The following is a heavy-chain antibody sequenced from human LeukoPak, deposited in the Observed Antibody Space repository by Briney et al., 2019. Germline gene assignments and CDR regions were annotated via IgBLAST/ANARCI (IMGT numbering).Heavy chain of an antibody. J-gene: IGHJ4*02. CDR3: TRDPLAASAPGYFDS. Sequence: GASVKVSCKPSGGTFNNYAVAWVRQASGQGLEWMGQIIPIFGTASYAPKFQGRVAITADELSTTAYMELSSLISEDTAVYYCTRDPLAASAPGYFDSWGQGSLVTVSS. CDR2: IIPIFGTA. CDR1: GGTFNNYA. V-gene: IGHV1-69*13. D-gene: IGHD6-13*01.